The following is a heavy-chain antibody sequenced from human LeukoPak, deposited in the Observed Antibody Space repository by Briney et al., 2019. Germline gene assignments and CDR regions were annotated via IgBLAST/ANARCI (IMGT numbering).Heavy chain of an antibody. CDR3: ARRGRRYSSSPPDSYYYYMDV. V-gene: IGHV3-33*01. J-gene: IGHJ6*03. Sequence: GGSLRLSCAASGFTFSSYGMHWVRQAPGKGLEGVAVIWYDGSNKYYADSVKGRFTISRDNSKNTLYLQMNSLRAEDTAVYYCARRGRRYSSSPPDSYYYYMDVWGKGTTVTVSS. D-gene: IGHD6-6*01. CDR1: GFTFSSYG. CDR2: IWYDGSNK.